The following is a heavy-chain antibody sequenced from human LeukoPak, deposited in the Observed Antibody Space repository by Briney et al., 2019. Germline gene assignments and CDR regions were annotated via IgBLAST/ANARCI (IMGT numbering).Heavy chain of an antibody. D-gene: IGHD2-15*01. Sequence: GGSLRLSCAASGFTFSSYAMHWVRQAPGKGLEWVSAISGSGGSTYYADSVKGRFTISRDNAKNSLYLQMNSLRAEDTALYYCAKARYSPLGYCSGGSCSPLEYWGQGTLVTVSS. J-gene: IGHJ4*02. CDR2: ISGSGGST. V-gene: IGHV3-23*01. CDR1: GFTFSSYA. CDR3: AKARYSPLGYCSGGSCSPLEY.